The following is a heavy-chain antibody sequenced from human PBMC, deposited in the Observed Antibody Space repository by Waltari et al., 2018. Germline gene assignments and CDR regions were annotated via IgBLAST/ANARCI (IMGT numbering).Heavy chain of an antibody. CDR2: ISNDGNNK. J-gene: IGHJ4*02. CDR1: GFIFSNCN. Sequence: QMQLVESGGGVVQPGRSLRLSCAGCGFIFSNCNMHWVRQAPGQGLEWVAGISNDGNNKDYADSVKTRFTVSRENSKNTLYLQINSLRDDDTAVYYCVKYSGFDYFFDYWGQGTLVTVSS. D-gene: IGHD5-12*01. CDR3: VKYSGFDYFFDY. V-gene: IGHV3-30*18.